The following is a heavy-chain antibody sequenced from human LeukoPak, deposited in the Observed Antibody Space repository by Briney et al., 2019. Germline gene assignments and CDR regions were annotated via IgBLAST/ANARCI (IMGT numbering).Heavy chain of an antibody. J-gene: IGHJ3*02. Sequence: PSETLSLTCTVSGGSISSGSYYWSWIRQPAGKGLEWIGRIYTSGSTNYNPSLKSRVTISVDTSKNQFSLKLSSVTAADTAVYYCARETYCGGDCYPFDAFDIWGQGTMVTVSS. CDR2: IYTSGST. D-gene: IGHD2-21*01. CDR3: ARETYCGGDCYPFDAFDI. CDR1: GGSISSGSYY. V-gene: IGHV4-61*02.